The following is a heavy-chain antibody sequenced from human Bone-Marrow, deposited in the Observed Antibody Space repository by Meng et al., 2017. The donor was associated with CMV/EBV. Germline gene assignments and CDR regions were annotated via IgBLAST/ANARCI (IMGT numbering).Heavy chain of an antibody. CDR3: ARDQAVGYDFWSGYHYY. J-gene: IGHJ4*02. CDR1: GFTVSSNY. Sequence: GGSLRLSCAASGFTVSSNYMSWVRQAPGKGLEWVSVIYSGGSTYYADSVKGRFTISRDNAKNSLYLQMNSLRAEDTAVYYCARDQAVGYDFWSGYHYYWGQGTLVTVSS. V-gene: IGHV3-66*01. D-gene: IGHD3-3*01. CDR2: IYSGGST.